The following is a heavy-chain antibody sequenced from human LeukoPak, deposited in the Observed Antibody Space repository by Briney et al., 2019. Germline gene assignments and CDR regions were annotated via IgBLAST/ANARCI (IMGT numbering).Heavy chain of an antibody. D-gene: IGHD6-13*01. CDR1: GYSFANYW. Sequence: GESLKISCKVSGYSFANYWIGWVRQMPGKGLEWMGIIYPGDSDTRYSPSFQGQVTISADKSISTAYLQWSSLKASDTAMYYCARVIAAAGTGFDYWGQGTLVTVSS. V-gene: IGHV5-51*01. J-gene: IGHJ4*02. CDR2: IYPGDSDT. CDR3: ARVIAAAGTGFDY.